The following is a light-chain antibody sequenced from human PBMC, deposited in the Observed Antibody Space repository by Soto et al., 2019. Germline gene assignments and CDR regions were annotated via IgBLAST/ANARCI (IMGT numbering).Light chain of an antibody. Sequence: QSALTQPASVSGSALRSLTISCTGTSSDVGGYNYVSWYQHHPGKAPKLMIFDVSNRPSGVSNRFSGSKSGNTASLTISGLQPEDEADYYCSSYTTSNTRQIVFGTGTKVTVL. CDR1: SSDVGGYNY. CDR3: SSYTTSNTRQIV. V-gene: IGLV2-14*03. J-gene: IGLJ1*01. CDR2: DVS.